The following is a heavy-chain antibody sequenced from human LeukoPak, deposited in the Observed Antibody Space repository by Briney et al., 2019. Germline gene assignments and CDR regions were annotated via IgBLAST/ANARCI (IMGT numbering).Heavy chain of an antibody. D-gene: IGHD2-15*01. CDR3: ARVGPPGYCRGGSCYEQNFDY. CDR2: ISSNSENV. Sequence: GGSLRLSCAASGFGLSSYNMNWVRQAPGMGLEWVSYISSNSENVFYGDSVQGRFTISRDNAENSLSLQMNSLRAEDTAVYYCARVGPPGYCRGGSCYEQNFDYWGQGTLVTVSS. CDR1: GFGLSSYN. J-gene: IGHJ4*02. V-gene: IGHV3-21*01.